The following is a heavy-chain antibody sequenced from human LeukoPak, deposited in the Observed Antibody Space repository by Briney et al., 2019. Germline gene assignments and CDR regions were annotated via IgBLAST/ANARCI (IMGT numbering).Heavy chain of an antibody. CDR1: GGTFSSYA. Sequence: ASVKVSCKASGGTFSSYAISWVRQAPGQGLEWMGGIIPIFGTANYAQKFQGRVTITADESTSTAYMELSSLRSEDTAVYYCARDNFAVATNWFDPWGQGTLVTVSS. CDR3: ARDNFAVATNWFDP. D-gene: IGHD5-12*01. V-gene: IGHV1-69*01. J-gene: IGHJ5*02. CDR2: IIPIFGTA.